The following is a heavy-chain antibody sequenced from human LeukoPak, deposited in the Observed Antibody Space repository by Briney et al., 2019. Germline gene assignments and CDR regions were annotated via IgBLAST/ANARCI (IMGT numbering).Heavy chain of an antibody. D-gene: IGHD2-2*01. J-gene: IGHJ4*02. CDR3: ARGWRYQLPF. V-gene: IGHV4-34*01. CDR1: GGSFSGYY. Sequence: SETLSLTCAVYGGSFSGYYWSWIRQPPGKGLEWIGEINHRGSTNYNPSLKSRVTISVDTSKNQFSLKLSSVTAADTAVYYCARGWRYQLPFWGQGTLVTVSS. CDR2: INHRGST.